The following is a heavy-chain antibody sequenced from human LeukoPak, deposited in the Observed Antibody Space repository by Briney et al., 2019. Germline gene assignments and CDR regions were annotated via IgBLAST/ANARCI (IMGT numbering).Heavy chain of an antibody. CDR1: GYTFKSYG. CDR2: ISGYNGET. D-gene: IGHD3-22*01. Sequence: ASVKVSCKAPGYTFKSYGISWVRQAPGQGLEWMVWISGYNGETNNAQRLQGRVTMTTDTSTSTAYMELRSLRSDDTAVYYCARDRWYDKSDYYYNLDHWGQGTLVTVSS. CDR3: ARDRWYDKSDYYYNLDH. V-gene: IGHV1-18*01. J-gene: IGHJ4*02.